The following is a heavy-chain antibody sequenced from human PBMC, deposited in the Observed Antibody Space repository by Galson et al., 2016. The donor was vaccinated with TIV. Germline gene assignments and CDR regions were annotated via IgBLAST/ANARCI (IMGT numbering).Heavy chain of an antibody. Sequence: SLRLSCAASGFTFSRHGIHWVRHTPGTGLEWVIFIGPDGNDKSYGDSVKGRFTISRDNSMSRIYLQMNDLRLEDTAIYYCARLGLNWFDPWGQGTQVTVSS. CDR2: IGPDGNDK. V-gene: IGHV3-30*02. J-gene: IGHJ5*02. CDR3: ARLGLNWFDP. CDR1: GFTFSRHG. D-gene: IGHD3-16*01.